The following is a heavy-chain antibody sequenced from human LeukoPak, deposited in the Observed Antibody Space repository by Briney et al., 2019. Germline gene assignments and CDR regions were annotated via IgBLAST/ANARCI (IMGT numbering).Heavy chain of an antibody. V-gene: IGHV4-39*07. CDR3: AKSTYYYDTFVNAFDF. J-gene: IGHJ3*01. Sequence: SETLSLTCTVSGGSINSGYYFWGWVRQPPGRRLEWIGNIFHSGTTYYNPSLRSRVTTSVDTSKNQFSLKLSSVTAADTAVYYCAKSTYYYDTFVNAFDFWGQGTVVTVSS. CDR2: IFHSGTT. D-gene: IGHD3-22*01. CDR1: GGSINSGYYF.